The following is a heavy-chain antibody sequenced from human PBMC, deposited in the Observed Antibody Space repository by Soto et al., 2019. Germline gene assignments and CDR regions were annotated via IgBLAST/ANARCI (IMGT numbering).Heavy chain of an antibody. J-gene: IGHJ4*02. CDR2: FRAGGDDGTT. D-gene: IGHD3-10*01. CDR1: GFTFSSYS. CDR3: AKKVNSGSGSQYFDY. Sequence: GGSLRLSCVASGFTFSSYSMSWVRQAPGKGLEWVSGFRAGGDDGTTYYADSVKGGFTISRNNSKNTLFLQMNSLRAEDTAIYYCAKKVNSGSGSQYFDYFGQGTLVTSPQ. V-gene: IGHV3-23*01.